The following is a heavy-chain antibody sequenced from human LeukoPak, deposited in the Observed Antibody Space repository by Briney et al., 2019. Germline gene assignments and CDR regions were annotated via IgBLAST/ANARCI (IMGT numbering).Heavy chain of an antibody. Sequence: SETLSLTCTVSGGSISSGGYYWSWIRQPPGKGLEWIGYVYYSGSTYYNPSLKSRVTMSADTSKNQFSLKLSSVTAADTAVYYCARAHSVFGVVIQGYYYMDVWGKGGTVTVSS. J-gene: IGHJ6*03. CDR1: GGSISSGGYY. V-gene: IGHV4-31*03. CDR2: VYYSGST. CDR3: ARAHSVFGVVIQGYYYMDV. D-gene: IGHD3-3*01.